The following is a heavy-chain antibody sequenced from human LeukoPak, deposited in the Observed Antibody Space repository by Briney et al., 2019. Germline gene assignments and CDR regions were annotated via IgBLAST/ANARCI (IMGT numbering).Heavy chain of an antibody. CDR2: ISSSSSTI. V-gene: IGHV3-48*03. D-gene: IGHD6-13*01. CDR3: AHPTEYSSSWYGNWFDP. J-gene: IGHJ5*02. Sequence: GGSLRLSCAASGFTFSSYEMNWVRQAPGKGLEWVSYISSSSSTIYYADSVKGRFTISRDNAKNSLYLQMNSLRAEDTAVYYCAHPTEYSSSWYGNWFDPWGQGTLVTVSS. CDR1: GFTFSSYE.